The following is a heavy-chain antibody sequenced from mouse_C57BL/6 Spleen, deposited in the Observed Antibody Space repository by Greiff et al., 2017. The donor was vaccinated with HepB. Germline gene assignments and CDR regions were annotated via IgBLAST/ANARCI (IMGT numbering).Heavy chain of an antibody. CDR2: INTNNGGT. CDR3: ARLQYDYYAMDY. V-gene: IGHV1-18*01. D-gene: IGHD2-14*01. Sequence: EVQLQQSGPELVKPGASVKIPCKASGYTFTDYNMDWVKQSHGKSLEWIGDINTNNGGTIYNQKFKGKATLTVDKSSSTAYMELRSLTSEDTSVYYCARLQYDYYAMDYWGQGTSVTVSS. J-gene: IGHJ4*01. CDR1: GYTFTDYN.